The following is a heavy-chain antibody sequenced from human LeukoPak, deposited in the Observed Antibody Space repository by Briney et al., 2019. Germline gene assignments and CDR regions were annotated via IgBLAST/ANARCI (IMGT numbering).Heavy chain of an antibody. D-gene: IGHD3-16*01. Sequence: SETLSLTCTVSGGSISSSSSFWAWSRQPPGKGLEWIGNVYYSGNTHYNPSLKSRVTISLDTSKNQFSLRLTSVTAADTAVYYCARHGLYQDYGYWGQGTLVTVSS. CDR3: ARHGLYQDYGY. CDR1: GGSISSSSSF. CDR2: VYYSGNT. V-gene: IGHV4-39*01. J-gene: IGHJ4*02.